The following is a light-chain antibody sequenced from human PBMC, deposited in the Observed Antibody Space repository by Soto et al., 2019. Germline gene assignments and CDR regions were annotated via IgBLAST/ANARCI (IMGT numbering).Light chain of an antibody. CDR2: RNN. CDR3: SSYAGSSNV. V-gene: IGLV1-47*01. CDR1: TSNIANNF. J-gene: IGLJ1*01. Sequence: QPVLTQPPSASGTPGQRVTISCSGNTSNIANNFVYWYQQLPRTAPKLLIYRNNQRPSGVPDRFSGSKSGNTASLTVSGLQAEDEADYYCSSYAGSSNVFGTGTKVTVL.